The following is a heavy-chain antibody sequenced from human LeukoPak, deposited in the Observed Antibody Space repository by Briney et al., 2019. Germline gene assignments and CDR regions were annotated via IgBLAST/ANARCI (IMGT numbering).Heavy chain of an antibody. D-gene: IGHD6-19*01. J-gene: IGHJ6*02. CDR3: ARGGGWSGYYAMDV. Sequence: GASVKVSCKASGYIFANYGMHWVRRAPGQGPEWMGWINAGEGKTKYLQKYQDRVTITRVTSASTAYMELSSLRYEDTAVYYCARGGGWSGYYAMDVWGQGTTVIVSS. V-gene: IGHV1-3*01. CDR1: GYIFANYG. CDR2: INAGEGKT.